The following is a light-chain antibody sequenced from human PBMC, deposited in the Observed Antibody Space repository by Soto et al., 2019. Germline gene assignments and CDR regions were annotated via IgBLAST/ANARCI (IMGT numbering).Light chain of an antibody. J-gene: IGLJ1*01. CDR2: DVS. CDR3: SSFVGGNIYV. V-gene: IGLV2-8*01. Sequence: QSVLTQPPSASGSPGQSVTISCTGTSSDVGGYDFVAWHQQHPGKAPRLMIYDVSKRPSGVPDRFSGSKSGYTASLTVSGLLAEDEADYYCSSFVGGNIYVFRTGTKVTVL. CDR1: SSDVGGYDF.